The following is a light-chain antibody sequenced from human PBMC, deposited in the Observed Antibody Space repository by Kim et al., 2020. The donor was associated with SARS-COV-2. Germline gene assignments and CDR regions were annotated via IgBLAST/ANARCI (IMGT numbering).Light chain of an antibody. Sequence: DIQMTQSPSSLSASVGDRVTITCRASQGISSGLGWYQQKPGKAPKLLIYAASSLQSGVPSRFSGSGSGTEFTLTISSLQPEDFATYYCQQYNSYPWTFGQGTKVDIK. J-gene: IGKJ1*01. CDR2: AAS. CDR3: QQYNSYPWT. CDR1: QGISSG. V-gene: IGKV1-5*01.